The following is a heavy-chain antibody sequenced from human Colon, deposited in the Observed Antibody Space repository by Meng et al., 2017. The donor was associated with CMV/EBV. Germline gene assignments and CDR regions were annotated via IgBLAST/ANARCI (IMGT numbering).Heavy chain of an antibody. CDR3: ARARGATYYFDY. CDR2: IYPSDSDT. D-gene: IGHD1-26*01. CDR1: GYSFASYW. J-gene: IGHJ4*02. Sequence: KVSCKGSGYSFASYWIAWVRQMPGKGLEWMGIIYPSDSDTRYSPSFQGQVTISADKSISTANLQWSSLKASDSAMYYCARARGATYYFDYWGQGTLVTVSS. V-gene: IGHV5-51*01.